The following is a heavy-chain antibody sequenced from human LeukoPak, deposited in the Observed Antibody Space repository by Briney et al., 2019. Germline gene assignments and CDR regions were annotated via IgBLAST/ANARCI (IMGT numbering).Heavy chain of an antibody. CDR3: ARGQWLVGGYYFDY. D-gene: IGHD6-19*01. Sequence: PGGSLRLSCAASGFTVSSNYMSWVRQAPGKGLEWVSVIYSGGSTYYADSVKGRFTISRDNSKNTPYLQMNSLRAEDTAVYYCARGQWLVGGYYFDYWGQGTLVTVSS. J-gene: IGHJ4*02. V-gene: IGHV3-53*01. CDR1: GFTVSSNY. CDR2: IYSGGST.